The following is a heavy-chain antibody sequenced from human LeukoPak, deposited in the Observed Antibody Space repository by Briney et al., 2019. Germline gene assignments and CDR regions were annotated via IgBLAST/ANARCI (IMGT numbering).Heavy chain of an antibody. V-gene: IGHV3-48*03. CDR3: ARDMHYYDSSGYYDY. CDR1: GFTFSSYE. CDR2: ISSSGSTI. J-gene: IGHJ4*02. D-gene: IGHD3-22*01. Sequence: GGSLRLSCAASGFTFSSYEMNWVRQAPGKGLEWVSYISSSGSTIYYADSVKGRFTISRDNAKNSLYLQMNSLRAEDTAVYYCARDMHYYDSSGYYDYWGQGTLVTVSS.